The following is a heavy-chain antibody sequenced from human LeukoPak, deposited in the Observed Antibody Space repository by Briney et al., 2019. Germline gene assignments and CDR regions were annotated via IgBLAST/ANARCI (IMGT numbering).Heavy chain of an antibody. CDR3: ARGEGYSSSWYQPHFDY. Sequence: SETLSLTCAVSGGSISSSNWGSWVRQPPGKGLEWIGEIYHSGSTKYNPSLKSRVTISVDKSKNQFSLKLSSVTAADTAVYYCARGEGYSSSWYQPHFDYWGQGTLVTVSS. CDR2: IYHSGST. J-gene: IGHJ4*02. D-gene: IGHD6-13*01. CDR1: GGSISSSNW. V-gene: IGHV4-4*02.